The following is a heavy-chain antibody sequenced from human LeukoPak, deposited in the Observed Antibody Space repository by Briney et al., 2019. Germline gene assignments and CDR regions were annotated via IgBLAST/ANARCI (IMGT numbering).Heavy chain of an antibody. CDR1: GFTFSTYG. CDR3: AKRGSGWYEDYYYYMDV. Sequence: GGSLRLSCAASGFTFSTYGMRWVRQARGKGLEGVSAIVGSGGGTYYADSVKGRFTISRDNSKNTLYLQMNSLRAEDTAVYYCAKRGSGWYEDYYYYMDVWGKGTTVTISS. D-gene: IGHD6-19*01. V-gene: IGHV3-23*01. CDR2: IVGSGGGT. J-gene: IGHJ6*03.